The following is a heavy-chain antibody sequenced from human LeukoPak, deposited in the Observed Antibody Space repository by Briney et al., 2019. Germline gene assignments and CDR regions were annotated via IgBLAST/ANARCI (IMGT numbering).Heavy chain of an antibody. CDR3: ARAPFGWELQPFDY. Sequence: ASVKVSCKASGYTFTSYGISWVRQAPGQGLEWMGWISAYNGNTNYAQKLQARVTMTTDTSTSTAYMELRSLRSDDTAVYYCARAPFGWELQPFDYWGQGTLVTVSS. CDR1: GYTFTSYG. CDR2: ISAYNGNT. J-gene: IGHJ4*02. V-gene: IGHV1-18*01. D-gene: IGHD1-26*01.